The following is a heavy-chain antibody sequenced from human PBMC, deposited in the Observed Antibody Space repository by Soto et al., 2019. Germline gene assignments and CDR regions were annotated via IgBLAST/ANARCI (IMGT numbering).Heavy chain of an antibody. CDR3: AKDVGFSNSLYLDY. D-gene: IGHD2-2*01. CDR2: ISYDGSNK. V-gene: IGHV3-30*18. CDR1: GFSFSSYG. J-gene: IGHJ4*02. Sequence: QVQLVESGGGVVQPGRSLRLSCAASGFSFSSYGMHWVRQAPGKGLKWVAVISYDGSNKYYADSVKGRFTISRDNSKSTLYLQMNSLRAEDTAVYYCAKDVGFSNSLYLDYWGQGTLVTVSS.